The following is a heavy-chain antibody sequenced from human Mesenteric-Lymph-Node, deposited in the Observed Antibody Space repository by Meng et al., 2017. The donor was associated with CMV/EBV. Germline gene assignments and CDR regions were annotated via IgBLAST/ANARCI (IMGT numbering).Heavy chain of an antibody. CDR1: GFTFTTYW. Sequence: GESLKISCAASGFTFTTYWMTWVRQAPGRGLEWVANIKLDGSEKNYVDSVKGRFTISRDNANNSLYLQMNSLRAEDTAVYYCARGGSAGLRNFDYWGQGNRVTVSS. D-gene: IGHD6-19*01. CDR2: IKLDGSEK. J-gene: IGHJ4*02. V-gene: IGHV3-7*01. CDR3: ARGGSAGLRNFDY.